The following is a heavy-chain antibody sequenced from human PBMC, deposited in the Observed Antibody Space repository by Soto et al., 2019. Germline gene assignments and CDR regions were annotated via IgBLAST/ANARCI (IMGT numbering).Heavy chain of an antibody. CDR3: ERDNIITFGGATAN. V-gene: IGHV3-7*03. Sequence: PGGSLRLSCAASGFTFSSYWMSWVRQAPGKGLEWVANIKQDGSEKYYVDSVKGRFTISRDNAKNSLYLQMNSLRAEDTAVYYCERDNIITFGGATANWGQGTLVTVSS. J-gene: IGHJ4*02. CDR2: IKQDGSEK. CDR1: GFTFSSYW. D-gene: IGHD3-16*01.